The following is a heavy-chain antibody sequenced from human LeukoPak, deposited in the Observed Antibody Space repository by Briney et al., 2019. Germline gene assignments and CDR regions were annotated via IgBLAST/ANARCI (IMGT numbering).Heavy chain of an antibody. CDR2: MNPNSGNT. V-gene: IGHV1-8*02. Sequence: ASVKVSCKASGGTFSSYAISWVRQAPGQGLEWMGWMNPNSGNTGYAQKFQGRVTMTRNTSISTAYMELSSLRSEDTAVYYCARRKAVAGRLVDYWGQGTLVTVSS. J-gene: IGHJ4*02. CDR3: ARRKAVAGRLVDY. CDR1: GGTFSSYA. D-gene: IGHD6-19*01.